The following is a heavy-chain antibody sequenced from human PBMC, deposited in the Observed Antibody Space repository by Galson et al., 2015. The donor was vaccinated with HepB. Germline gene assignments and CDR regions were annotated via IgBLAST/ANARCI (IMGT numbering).Heavy chain of an antibody. CDR3: ARFHGISITGQFDY. D-gene: IGHD3-3*01. J-gene: IGHJ4*02. V-gene: IGHV4-34*01. Sequence: LSLTCAAYGGSFSGFYWRWVRQTPKKGLEWIGEIDHSGTAHYSPSLRSRVTISIDTSKNQFSLSLISVTAADTAVYFCARFHGISITGQFDYWGQGILVTVSS. CDR2: IDHSGTA. CDR1: GGSFSGFY.